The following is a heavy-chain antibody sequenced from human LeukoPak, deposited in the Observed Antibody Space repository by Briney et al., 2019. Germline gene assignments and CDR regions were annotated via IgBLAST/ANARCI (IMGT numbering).Heavy chain of an antibody. J-gene: IGHJ6*02. CDR1: GYTFTSYG. D-gene: IGHD6-13*01. V-gene: IGHV1-18*01. CDR3: ARALIAAAGSSYYYYYGMDV. Sequence: ASVKVSCKASGYTFTSYGISWVRQAPGQGLEWMGWISAYNGNTNYAQKFQGRVTMTRDTSISTAYMELSRLRSDDTAVYYCARALIAAAGSSYYYYYGMDVWGQGTTVTVSS. CDR2: ISAYNGNT.